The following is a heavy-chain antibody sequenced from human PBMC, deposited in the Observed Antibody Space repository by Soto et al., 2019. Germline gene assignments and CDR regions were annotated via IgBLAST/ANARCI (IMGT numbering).Heavy chain of an antibody. CDR1: GGSVSSGSYY. CDR3: ASWGWPEWELLRGMDWFDP. J-gene: IGHJ5*02. Sequence: KPSETLSLTCTVSGGSVSSGSYYWSWIRQPPGKGLEWIGYIYYSGSTNYNPSLKSRVTISVDTSKNQFSLKLSSVTAADTAVYYCASWGWPEWELLRGMDWFDPWGQGTLVTVSS. V-gene: IGHV4-61*01. D-gene: IGHD1-26*01. CDR2: IYYSGST.